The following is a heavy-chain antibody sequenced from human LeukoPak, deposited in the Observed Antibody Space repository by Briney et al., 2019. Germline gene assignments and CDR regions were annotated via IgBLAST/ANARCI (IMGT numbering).Heavy chain of an antibody. V-gene: IGHV3-30-3*01. CDR3: ARGFVSSFDY. Sequence: SRGPLRLSCAASGFTFSSYAMHWVRQAPGKGLEWVAVISYDGSNKYYADSVKGRFTISRDNSKNTLYLQMNSLRAEDTAVYYCARGFVSSFDYWGQGTLVTVSS. D-gene: IGHD3-10*01. J-gene: IGHJ4*02. CDR1: GFTFSSYA. CDR2: ISYDGSNK.